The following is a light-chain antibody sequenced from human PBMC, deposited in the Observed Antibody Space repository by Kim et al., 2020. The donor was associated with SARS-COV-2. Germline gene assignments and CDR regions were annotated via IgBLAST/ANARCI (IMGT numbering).Light chain of an antibody. CDR3: SSFTTRSTLV. J-gene: IGLJ3*02. V-gene: IGLV2-14*03. CDR2: DGN. CDR1: SSNIGSYNY. Sequence: GQSISISCTGTSSNIGSYNYVSWHQQHPGKAPKLMIYDGNKRPSGISSRFSGSKSGSTASLTISGLQAEDEADYYCSSFTTRSTLVFGGGTKVTVL.